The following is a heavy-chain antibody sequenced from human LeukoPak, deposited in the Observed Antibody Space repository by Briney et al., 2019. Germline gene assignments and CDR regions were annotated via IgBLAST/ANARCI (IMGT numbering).Heavy chain of an antibody. J-gene: IGHJ4*02. CDR2: IHYRGST. Sequence: SPSQTLSLTCTVSGGSISRGSYYWSWIRQSPGKGLEWIGYIHYRGSTKSNPSLKSRVTISVDTSKNQFSLKLNSVTAADTAVYYCARDFDPFDYWGQGTLVTVSS. V-gene: IGHV4-61*01. D-gene: IGHD3-9*01. CDR3: ARDFDPFDY. CDR1: GGSISRGSYY.